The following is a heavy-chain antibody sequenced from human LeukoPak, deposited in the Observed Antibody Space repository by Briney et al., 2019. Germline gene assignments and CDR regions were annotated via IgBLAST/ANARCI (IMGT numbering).Heavy chain of an antibody. J-gene: IGHJ4*02. CDR2: IYYSGST. V-gene: IGHV4-39*07. Sequence: SETLSLTCTVSGGSISSSSYYWGWIRQPPGKGLEWIGSIYYSGSTYYNPSLKSRVTISVDTSKNQFSLKLSSVTAADTAVYYCASSGGDRKYYFDYWGQGTLVTVSS. CDR1: GGSISSSSYY. D-gene: IGHD2-21*02. CDR3: ASSGGDRKYYFDY.